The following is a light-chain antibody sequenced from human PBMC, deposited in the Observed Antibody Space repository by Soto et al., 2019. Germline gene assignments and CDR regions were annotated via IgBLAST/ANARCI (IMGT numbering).Light chain of an antibody. CDR1: RTISSN. Sequence: EIVMTQSPATLSVSPGERATLSCRASRTISSNLAWYQQKPGQAPRLLIYATSTRATGIPARCRGSGSGTEFTLTISSLQSEDFAVYSCQQDGRPHPRTFAQGTNLDIK. J-gene: IGKJ1*01. CDR3: QQDGRPHPRT. CDR2: ATS. V-gene: IGKV3-15*01.